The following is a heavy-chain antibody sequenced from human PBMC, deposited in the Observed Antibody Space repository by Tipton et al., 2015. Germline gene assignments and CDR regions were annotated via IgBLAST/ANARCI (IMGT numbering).Heavy chain of an antibody. J-gene: IGHJ4*02. V-gene: IGHV4-59*01. CDR1: SDSINKYY. D-gene: IGHD4-23*01. CDR2: IQYSGGT. Sequence: TLSLTCTVSSDSINKYYWSWIRQPPGKELQWIGYIQYSGGTNYNSSLESRVSMSVDTSKTQFSLEMRSVTATDTAVYYCARARGRHGGLFDSWGQGTLVTVSS. CDR3: ARARGRHGGLFDS.